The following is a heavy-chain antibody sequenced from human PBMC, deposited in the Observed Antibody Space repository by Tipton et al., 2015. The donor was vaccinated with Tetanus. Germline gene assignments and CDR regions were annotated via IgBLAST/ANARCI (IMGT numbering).Heavy chain of an antibody. CDR2: IFYTGST. J-gene: IGHJ4*02. D-gene: IGHD3-3*01. CDR1: HGSITSYY. V-gene: IGHV4-59*03. Sequence: TLSLTCTVPHGSITSYYWTWMRQSPGKGLEWIGYIFYTGSTNYNPSFKSRVTMSVDTSKNQLSLKLDSVTSADTAVYYCATESLVFRRLLDWGPGILVTVSS. CDR3: ATESLVFRRLLD.